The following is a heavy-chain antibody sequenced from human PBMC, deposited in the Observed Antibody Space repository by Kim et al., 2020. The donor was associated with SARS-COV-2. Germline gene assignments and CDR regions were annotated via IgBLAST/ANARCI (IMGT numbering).Heavy chain of an antibody. Sequence: GGSLRLSCAASGFTFSSYSMNWVRQAPGKGLEWVSYISSSSSTIYYADSVKGRFTISRDNAKNSLYLQMNSLRDEDTAVYYCARDLFYGDYDGGVWFDPWGQGTLVTVSS. CDR1: GFTFSSYS. V-gene: IGHV3-48*02. D-gene: IGHD4-17*01. J-gene: IGHJ5*02. CDR2: ISSSSSTI. CDR3: ARDLFYGDYDGGVWFDP.